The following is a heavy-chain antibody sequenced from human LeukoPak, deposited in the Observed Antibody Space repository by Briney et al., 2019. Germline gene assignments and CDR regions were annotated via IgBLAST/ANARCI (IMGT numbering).Heavy chain of an antibody. D-gene: IGHD5-18*01. V-gene: IGHV4-39*07. CDR1: GGSISSSSYY. Sequence: PSETLSLTCTVSGGSISSSSYYWGWIRQPPGKGLEWIGSIYYSGSTYYNPSLKSRVTISVDTSKNQFSLKLSSVTAADTAVYYCARGSGYSYGYDYYYYYMDVWGKGTTVTVSS. CDR2: IYYSGST. CDR3: ARGSGYSYGYDYYYYYMDV. J-gene: IGHJ6*03.